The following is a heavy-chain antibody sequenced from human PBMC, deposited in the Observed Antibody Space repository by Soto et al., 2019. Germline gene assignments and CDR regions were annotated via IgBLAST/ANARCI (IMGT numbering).Heavy chain of an antibody. CDR2: IYYSGST. D-gene: IGHD3-10*01. V-gene: IGHV4-31*11. CDR1: GGSISSGGYS. CDR3: ARYGSGSYYPTTFDY. Sequence: PLETLSLTCAVSGGSISSGGYSLSWIRQPPGKGLEWIGYIYYSGSTYYNPSLKSRVTISVDTSQNQFSLKLSSVTAADTAVYFCARYGSGSYYPTTFDYWGQGTLVTLSS. J-gene: IGHJ4*02.